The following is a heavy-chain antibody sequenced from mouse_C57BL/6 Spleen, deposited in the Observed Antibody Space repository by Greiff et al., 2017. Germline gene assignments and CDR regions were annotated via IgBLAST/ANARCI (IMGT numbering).Heavy chain of an antibody. D-gene: IGHD1-1*01. V-gene: IGHV1-54*01. CDR3: ARGGTTVVAHFDY. J-gene: IGHJ2*01. Sequence: QVQLKQSGAELVRPGTSVKVSCKASGYAFTNYLIEWVKQRPGQGLEWIGVINPGSGGTNYNEKFKGKATLTSDKSSSTAYMQLSSLTSEDSAVYFCARGGTTVVAHFDYWGQGTTLTVSS. CDR2: INPGSGGT. CDR1: GYAFTNYL.